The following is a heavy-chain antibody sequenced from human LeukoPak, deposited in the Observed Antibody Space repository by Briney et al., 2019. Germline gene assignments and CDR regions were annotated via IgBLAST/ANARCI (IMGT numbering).Heavy chain of an antibody. CDR3: ARYVDTAIHFDY. D-gene: IGHD5-18*01. CDR2: IYPGDSDT. J-gene: IGHJ4*02. V-gene: IGHV5-51*01. Sequence: GESLQTSCKGSGYSFTSYWIGWVRQMPGKGLEGMGIIYPGDSDTRYSPSFQGQVTISADKSISTAYLQWSSLKASDTAMYYCARYVDTAIHFDYWGQGTLVTVSS. CDR1: GYSFTSYW.